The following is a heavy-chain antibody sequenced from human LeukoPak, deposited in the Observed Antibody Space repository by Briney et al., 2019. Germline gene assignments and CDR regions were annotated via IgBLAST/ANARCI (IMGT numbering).Heavy chain of an antibody. CDR1: GGSISTDTYY. CDR2: IYYSGST. CDR3: ARDNGAGQWLVRWFDP. J-gene: IGHJ5*02. Sequence: TLETLSLTCSVSGGSISTDTYYWGWIRQPPGKGLEWIETIYYSGSTYYNPSLKSRVTISVDTSKNQFSLKLSSVTAADTAVYYCARDNGAGQWLVRWFDPWGQGTLVTVSS. D-gene: IGHD6-19*01. V-gene: IGHV4-39*07.